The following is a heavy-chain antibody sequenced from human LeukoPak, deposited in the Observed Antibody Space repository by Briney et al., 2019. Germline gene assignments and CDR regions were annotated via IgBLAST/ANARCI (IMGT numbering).Heavy chain of an antibody. D-gene: IGHD1-20*01. V-gene: IGHV3-23*01. CDR3: AKDLSEYNWNPDGMDV. Sequence: GGSLRLSCAASGFTFSSYAMSWVRQAPGKGLEWVSAISGSGGSTYYADSVKGRFTISRDNSKNTLYLQMNSLRAEDTAVYYCAKDLSEYNWNPDGMDVWGQGTTVTVSS. CDR1: GFTFSSYA. J-gene: IGHJ6*02. CDR2: ISGSGGST.